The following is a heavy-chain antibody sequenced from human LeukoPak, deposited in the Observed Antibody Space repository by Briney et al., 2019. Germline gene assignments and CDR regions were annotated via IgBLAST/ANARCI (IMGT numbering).Heavy chain of an antibody. J-gene: IGHJ5*02. CDR1: GFTFSTYW. V-gene: IGHV3-7*04. Sequence: GGSLRLSCAASGFTFSTYWMNWVRQAPGKGLEWVTNIKEDGSSKYYVDSVKPRFGISRDTAKNSLYLQMNSLRAEDTAVYYCARDMAAAAFLDAWGQGTLVTVSS. CDR3: ARDMAAAAFLDA. D-gene: IGHD6-13*01. CDR2: IKEDGSSK.